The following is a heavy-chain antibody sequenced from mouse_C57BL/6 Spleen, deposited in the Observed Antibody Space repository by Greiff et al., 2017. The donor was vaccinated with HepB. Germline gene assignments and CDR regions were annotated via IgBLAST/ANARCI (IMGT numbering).Heavy chain of an antibody. CDR1: GFTFSDAW. D-gene: IGHD4-1*01. V-gene: IGHV6-6*01. CDR3: TSLTGDYYAMDY. Sequence: DVKLVESGGGLVQPGGSMKLSCAASGFTFSDAWMDWVRQSPEKGLEWVAEIRNKANNHATYYAESVKGRFTISRDDSKSSVYLQMNSLRAEDTGIYYCTSLTGDYYAMDYWGQGTSVTVSS. J-gene: IGHJ4*01. CDR2: IRNKANNHAT.